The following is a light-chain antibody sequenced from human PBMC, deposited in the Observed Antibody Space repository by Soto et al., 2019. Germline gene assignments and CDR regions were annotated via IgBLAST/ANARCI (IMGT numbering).Light chain of an antibody. CDR3: CSYAHTSRV. V-gene: IGLV2-14*01. CDR1: NSDVNNYDY. CDR2: EVT. Sequence: QSALTQHASVSGSPGQSITLSCTGANSDVNNYDYVSWYRQYPGLAPQLIISEVTNRPSVISDRFSGSKSANTAYLTISGLQVEDEADYYCCSYAHTSRVFGGGTKLTVL. J-gene: IGLJ3*02.